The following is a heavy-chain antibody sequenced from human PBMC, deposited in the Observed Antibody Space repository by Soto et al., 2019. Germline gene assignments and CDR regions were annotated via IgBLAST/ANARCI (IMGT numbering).Heavy chain of an antibody. J-gene: IGHJ4*02. D-gene: IGHD4-17*01. CDR1: GGSIRSGCYY. CDR2: IYYSGST. V-gene: IGHV4-31*03. CDR3: ARDTAAVLRWRYFDY. Sequence: SETLCLTCTVSGGSIRSGCYYWSWIRQHPGKGLEWIGYIYYSGSTYYNPSLKSRVTISVDTSKNQFSLKLSSVTAADTAVYYCARDTAAVLRWRYFDYWGQGTLVTVSS.